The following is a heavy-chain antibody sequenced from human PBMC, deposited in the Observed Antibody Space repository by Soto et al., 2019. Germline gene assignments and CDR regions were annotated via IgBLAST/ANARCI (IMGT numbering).Heavy chain of an antibody. D-gene: IGHD2-15*01. Sequence: GASVKVSCKASGYTFTSYYMHWVRQAPGQGLEWMGIINPSGGSTSYAQKFQGRVTMTRDTSTSTVYMELSSLRSEDTAVYYCAASVDPSVVVVAAEFDYWGQGTPVTVSS. V-gene: IGHV1-46*03. CDR3: AASVDPSVVVVAAEFDY. J-gene: IGHJ4*02. CDR1: GYTFTSYY. CDR2: INPSGGST.